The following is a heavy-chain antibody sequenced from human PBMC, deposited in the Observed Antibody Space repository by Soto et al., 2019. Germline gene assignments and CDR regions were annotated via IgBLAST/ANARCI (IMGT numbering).Heavy chain of an antibody. Sequence: QVQLVESGGGVVQPGRSLRLSCAASGFTFTTYAMHWVRQVPGKGLEWVAVISYDGRDTFYADSVKGRFTISRDNSKNTRYLQMNSLRPADTAVYYCARARGSTGWSDPWGQGTLVTVSS. CDR3: ARARGSTGWSDP. J-gene: IGHJ5*02. D-gene: IGHD3-10*01. CDR1: GFTFTTYA. CDR2: ISYDGRDT. V-gene: IGHV3-30*04.